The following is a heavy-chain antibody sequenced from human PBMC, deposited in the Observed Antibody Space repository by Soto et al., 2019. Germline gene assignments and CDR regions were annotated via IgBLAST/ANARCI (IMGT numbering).Heavy chain of an antibody. D-gene: IGHD3-10*01. Sequence: PSETLSLTCNVSGGPIKTGDYYWNWIHQPPGKGLEWIGYVFYSGATNYSPSLKSRAAISMDTSKNQFSLSLTSVTAADTAVYYCARAGFSYGHLLFWGQGIRVTVSS. J-gene: IGHJ4*02. CDR1: GGPIKTGDYY. CDR3: ARAGFSYGHLLF. CDR2: VFYSGAT. V-gene: IGHV4-30-4*01.